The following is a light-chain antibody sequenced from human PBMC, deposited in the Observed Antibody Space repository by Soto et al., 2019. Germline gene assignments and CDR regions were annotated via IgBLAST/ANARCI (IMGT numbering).Light chain of an antibody. Sequence: QSAPTQPRSVSGSPGQSVTISCTGTSSDVGEYDYVSWYQQHPGKAPKLMIFDVSERPSGVPDRFSGSKTGNTASLTISGLQAEDEADYYCCSYAGSPYVFGTGTKLTGL. J-gene: IGLJ1*01. CDR2: DVS. CDR1: SSDVGEYDY. CDR3: CSYAGSPYV. V-gene: IGLV2-11*01.